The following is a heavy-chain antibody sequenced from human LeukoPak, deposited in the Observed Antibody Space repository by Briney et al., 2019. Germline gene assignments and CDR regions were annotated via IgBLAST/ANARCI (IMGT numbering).Heavy chain of an antibody. V-gene: IGHV3-64D*06. CDR2: ISSNGGST. J-gene: IGHJ4*02. Sequence: GGSLRLSCSASGFTFSSYAMHWVRQAPGKGLEYVSAISSNGGSTYYADSVKGRFTISRDNSKNTLYLQMSSLRAEDTAVYYCVKGTLGYCSSTSCLVPQLGYWGRGTLVTVSS. D-gene: IGHD2-2*01. CDR1: GFTFSSYA. CDR3: VKGTLGYCSSTSCLVPQLGY.